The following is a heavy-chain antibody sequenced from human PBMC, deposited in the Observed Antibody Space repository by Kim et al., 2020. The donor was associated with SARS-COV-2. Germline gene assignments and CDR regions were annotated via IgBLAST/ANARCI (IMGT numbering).Heavy chain of an antibody. CDR2: T. Sequence: TDYATPGKGRFTISRDDSKNTLYLQMNSLKTEDTAVYYCTTDFSSSWYGYWGQGTLVTVSS. J-gene: IGHJ4*02. D-gene: IGHD6-13*01. V-gene: IGHV3-15*01. CDR3: TTDFSSSWYGY.